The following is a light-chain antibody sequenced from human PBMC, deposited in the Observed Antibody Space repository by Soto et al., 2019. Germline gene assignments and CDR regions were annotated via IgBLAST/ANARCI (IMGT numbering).Light chain of an antibody. CDR1: QSLSSTY. V-gene: IGKV3-20*01. CDR3: QQFGSSVT. Sequence: EIVLTQSPGTLSLSPLEIVTLSFMASQSLSSTYLAWYQQKPGQAPRLLIYRTSTRATGIPDRFSGSGSGTDFTLTISRLETEDFAVYYCQQFGSSVTFGQGTRLEIK. J-gene: IGKJ5*01. CDR2: RTS.